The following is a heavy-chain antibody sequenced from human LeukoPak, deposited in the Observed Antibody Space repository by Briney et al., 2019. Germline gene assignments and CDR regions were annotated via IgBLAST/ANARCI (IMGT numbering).Heavy chain of an antibody. CDR1: GGSISSSSYY. CDR2: IYYSRNT. D-gene: IGHD1-1*01. J-gene: IGHJ4*02. V-gene: IGHV4-39*01. CDR3: ARARRLARSFGYFDY. Sequence: PSETLSLTCIVSGGSISSSSYYWGWIRQPPGKGLEWIGSIYYSRNTYYNPSLKSRVTISVGTSKNQFSLKLSSVTAADTAVYYCARARRLARSFGYFDYWGQGTLVTVSS.